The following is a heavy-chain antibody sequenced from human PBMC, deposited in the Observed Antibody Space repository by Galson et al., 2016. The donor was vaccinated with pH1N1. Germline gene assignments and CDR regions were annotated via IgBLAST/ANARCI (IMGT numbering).Heavy chain of an antibody. J-gene: IGHJ4*02. V-gene: IGHV4-39*01. Sequence: SETLSLTCSVSGVSISNTNYYWGWIRQPPGKGLEWIANIYYTGNTYYDASLQSRVTISVDTSKNQFSLKVKSVIAADTAAYYCARLWYGEYIDYWGQGTRVSVSS. CDR1: GVSISNTNYY. CDR3: ARLWYGEYIDY. CDR2: IYYTGNT. D-gene: IGHD3-10*01.